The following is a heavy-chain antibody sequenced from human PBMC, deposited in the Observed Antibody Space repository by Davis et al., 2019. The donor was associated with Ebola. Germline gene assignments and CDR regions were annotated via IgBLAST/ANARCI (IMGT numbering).Heavy chain of an antibody. D-gene: IGHD1-26*01. CDR3: ARGPRRGTVAYYYYGLDI. CDR2: IYYSGST. J-gene: IGHJ6*02. CDR1: GGSISSGDYY. Sequence: SETLSLTCSVSGGSISSGDYYWSWIRQPPGKGLEWLGYIYYSGSTYYNPSLKSRVTISVDTSKNQFSLKLSSVTAADTGVYYCARGPRRGTVAYYYYGLDIWGQGTTVTVSS. V-gene: IGHV4-30-4*01.